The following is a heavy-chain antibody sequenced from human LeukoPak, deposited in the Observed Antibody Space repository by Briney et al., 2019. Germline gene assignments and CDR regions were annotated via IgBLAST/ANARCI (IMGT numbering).Heavy chain of an antibody. D-gene: IGHD3-3*01. CDR2: IIPIFGTA. Sequence: ASVKVSCKASGGTFSSYAISWVRQAPGQGLEWMGGIIPIFGTANYAQKFQGRVTITADESTSTAYMELSSLRSDDTAVYYCARGMIFGVVSNAFGIWGQGTMVTVSS. CDR3: ARGMIFGVVSNAFGI. V-gene: IGHV1-69*01. J-gene: IGHJ3*02. CDR1: GGTFSSYA.